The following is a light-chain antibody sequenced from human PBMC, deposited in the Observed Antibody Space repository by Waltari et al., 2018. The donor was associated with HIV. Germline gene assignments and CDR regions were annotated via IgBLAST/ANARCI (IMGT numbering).Light chain of an antibody. J-gene: IGLJ2*01. CDR1: SPNIGAGFD. CDR2: GNN. Sequence: QSVLTPPPSVSGAPGQTVTIPCTGSSPNIGAGFDVHWYQQLPGTAPKLLLYGNNNRPPGVPDRFSGSKSGTSASLAITGLQAEDDADYYCQSYDTSLSGPVFGGGTKLTVL. CDR3: QSYDTSLSGPV. V-gene: IGLV1-40*01.